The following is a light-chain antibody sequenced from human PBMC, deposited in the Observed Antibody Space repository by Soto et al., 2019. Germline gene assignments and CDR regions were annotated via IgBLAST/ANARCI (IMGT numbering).Light chain of an antibody. CDR2: GAS. J-gene: IGKJ4*01. Sequence: EKVLTQSPGTLSLSPGERATLSCRASQIVISNHLAWYQQKPGQAPRLLISGASTRATGIPARFSGSGSGTDFTLTISRLEPEDFAVYYCQQYGISLTFGGGTKVEIK. CDR3: QQYGISLT. V-gene: IGKV3-20*01. CDR1: QIVISNH.